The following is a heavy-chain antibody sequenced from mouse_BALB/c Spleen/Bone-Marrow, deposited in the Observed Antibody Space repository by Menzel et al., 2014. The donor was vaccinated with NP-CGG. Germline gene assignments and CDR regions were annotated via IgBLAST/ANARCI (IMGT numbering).Heavy chain of an antibody. D-gene: IGHD2-4*01. CDR1: GFTFSIYG. CDR2: ISGDGSHT. J-gene: IGHJ4*01. V-gene: IGHV5-9-2*01. CDR3: ARPNMITGAMDY. Sequence: EVQLVESGGGLVKPGGSLKLSCAASGFTFSIYGMSWVRQTPQKRLGWVATISGDGSHTYYLDSVKGRFTISRDNAKNNLYLQMSSLRSEDTALYYCARPNMITGAMDYWGQGTSVTVSS.